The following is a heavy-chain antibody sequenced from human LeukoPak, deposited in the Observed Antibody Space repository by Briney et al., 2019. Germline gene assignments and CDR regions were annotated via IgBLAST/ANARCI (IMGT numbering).Heavy chain of an antibody. D-gene: IGHD3-3*01. CDR3: AREESGISIFGVVIF. Sequence: GGSLRLSCKVSGFTFSSYAMHWVRNAPGKALEWVAIISHDGSNKYYADSVKGRFTISRDNSKNTLYLQMNSLGAEDTAVYYCAREESGISIFGVVIFWGQGTLVTVSS. J-gene: IGHJ4*02. CDR1: GFTFSSYA. V-gene: IGHV3-30-3*01. CDR2: ISHDGSNK.